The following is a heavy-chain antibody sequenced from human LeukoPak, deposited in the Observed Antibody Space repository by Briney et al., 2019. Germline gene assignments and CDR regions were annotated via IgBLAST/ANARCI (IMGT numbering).Heavy chain of an antibody. CDR2: IYSGGST. CDR3: ARDRMGAFDY. V-gene: IGHV3-66*01. J-gene: IGHJ4*02. Sequence: WGSLRLSCAASGFTVGSNYMSWVRQAPGKGLEWVSVIYSGGSTYYADSVKGRFTISRDNSKNTLYLQMNSLRAEDTAVYYCARDRMGAFDYWGQGTLVTVSS. D-gene: IGHD1-26*01. CDR1: GFTVGSNY.